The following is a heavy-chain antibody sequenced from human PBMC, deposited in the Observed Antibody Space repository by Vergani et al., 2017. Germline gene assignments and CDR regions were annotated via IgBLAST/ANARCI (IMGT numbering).Heavy chain of an antibody. J-gene: IGHJ6*02. CDR1: GYTFTGYY. CDR2: INPNSGGT. CDR3: ARGYSSPEYYYFYGMDV. V-gene: IGHV1-2*04. D-gene: IGHD6-13*01. Sequence: QVQLVQSGAEVQKPGASVKVSCKASGYTFTGYYMHWVRQAPGQGLEWMGWINPNSGGTNYAQKFQGWVTMTRDTSISTAYMELSRLRSDDTAVYYCARGYSSPEYYYFYGMDVWGQGTTVTVSS.